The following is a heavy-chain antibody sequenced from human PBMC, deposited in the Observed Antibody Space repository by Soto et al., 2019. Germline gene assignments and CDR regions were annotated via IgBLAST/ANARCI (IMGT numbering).Heavy chain of an antibody. CDR3: ARALGGYDSY. V-gene: IGHV3-7*01. CDR1: GFTFSNYW. CDR2: INQDGSVK. J-gene: IGHJ4*02. Sequence: GGSLRLSCAASGFTFSNYWMHWVRQAPGKGLEWVANINQDGSVKYYVDSVKGRFTISRDFAQNSLYLQMNSLRAEDTAVYYCARALGGYDSYWGLGTLVTVSS. D-gene: IGHD5-12*01.